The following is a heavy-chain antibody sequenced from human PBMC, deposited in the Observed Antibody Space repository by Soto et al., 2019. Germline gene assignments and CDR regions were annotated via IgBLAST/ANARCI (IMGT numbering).Heavy chain of an antibody. Sequence: QVQLVESGGGVVQPGRSLRLSCAASGFIFSNFGMHWVRQAPGKGLEWVAVIWYDGSNEDYADSVKGRFTISKDNSKNMLYLQMNSLRAEDTAVYYCARDDIPGITVATYGLDVWGQGTTVTVSS. CDR1: GFIFSNFG. CDR2: IWYDGSNE. D-gene: IGHD6-19*01. J-gene: IGHJ6*02. V-gene: IGHV3-33*01. CDR3: ARDDIPGITVATYGLDV.